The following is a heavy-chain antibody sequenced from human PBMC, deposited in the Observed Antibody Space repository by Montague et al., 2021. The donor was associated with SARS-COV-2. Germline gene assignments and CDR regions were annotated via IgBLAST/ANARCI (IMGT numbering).Heavy chain of an antibody. CDR3: ARIPVGSKYYFDF. D-gene: IGHD2-2*01. Sequence: CAISGDSVSSNIATWNWIRQSPSRGLEWLGRTYYRSKWYNDYAESVKSRITIDPDTSKHQFSLHLNSVTPEDTAVHYCARIPVGSKYYFDFWGQGTLATVSS. J-gene: IGHJ4*02. V-gene: IGHV6-1*01. CDR1: GDSVSSNIAT. CDR2: TYYRSKWYN.